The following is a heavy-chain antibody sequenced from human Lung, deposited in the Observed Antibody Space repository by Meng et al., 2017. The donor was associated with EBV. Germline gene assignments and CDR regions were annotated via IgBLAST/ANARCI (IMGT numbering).Heavy chain of an antibody. CDR1: GYSISSGGYS. Sequence: QLQLQESGSGLVKPSQTLSLTCAVSGYSISSGGYSWSWIRQPPGGGLEWIGYIFNNGNSFYKPSLKSRVTMSIDTSKNEFSLKVTSLSAADTAVYYCARSSVWVNTFDYWGQGTLVTVSS. V-gene: IGHV4-30-2*01. D-gene: IGHD3-16*01. J-gene: IGHJ4*02. CDR3: ARSSVWVNTFDY. CDR2: IFNNGNS.